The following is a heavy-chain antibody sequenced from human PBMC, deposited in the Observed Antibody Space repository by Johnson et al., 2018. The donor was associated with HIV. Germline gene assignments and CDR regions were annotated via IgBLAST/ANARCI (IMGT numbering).Heavy chain of an antibody. J-gene: IGHJ3*02. CDR2: ISSNGGST. CDR3: ALSTSWSIAFDI. V-gene: IGHV3-64*01. CDR1: GFTFSSYA. Sequence: EVQLVESGGGLVQPGGSLRLSCAASGFTFSSYAMHWVRQAPGKGLEYVSAISSNGGSTYYANSVKGRFTISRDNSKNTLYLQMGSLRADDTAMYYCALSTSWSIAFDIWGQGTMVTVSS. D-gene: IGHD6-13*01.